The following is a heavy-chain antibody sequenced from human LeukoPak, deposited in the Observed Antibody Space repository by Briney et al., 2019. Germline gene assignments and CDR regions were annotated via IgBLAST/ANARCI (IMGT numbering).Heavy chain of an antibody. Sequence: ASVKVSCKASGYTFTIYGISWVRQAPGQELEWMGWISAYNGNTNYAQKLQGRVTMTTDTSTSTAYMELRSLRSDDTAVYYCARGLTHPRTSHSRGGMDVWGQGTTVTVSS. V-gene: IGHV1-18*01. D-gene: IGHD2-2*01. CDR3: ARGLTHPRTSHSRGGMDV. J-gene: IGHJ6*02. CDR2: ISAYNGNT. CDR1: GYTFTIYG.